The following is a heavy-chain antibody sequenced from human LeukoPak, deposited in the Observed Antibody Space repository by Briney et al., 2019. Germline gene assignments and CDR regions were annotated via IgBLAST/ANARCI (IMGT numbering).Heavy chain of an antibody. CDR1: SGSIGSGSYY. V-gene: IGHV3-23*01. J-gene: IGHJ5*02. CDR2: ISGSGGST. CDR3: AKVDYSQGPWFDP. D-gene: IGHD4-11*01. Sequence: PSETLSLTCTVSSGSIGSGSYYWGWIRQPPGKGLEWVSAISGSGGSTYYADSVKGRFTISRDNSKNTLYLQMNSLRAEDTAVYYCAKVDYSQGPWFDPWGQGTLVTVSS.